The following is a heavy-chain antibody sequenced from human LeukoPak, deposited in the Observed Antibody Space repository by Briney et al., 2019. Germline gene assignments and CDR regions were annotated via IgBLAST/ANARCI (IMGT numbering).Heavy chain of an antibody. J-gene: IGHJ4*02. CDR2: INHSGST. CDR3: ARVESQYGSGSYSNKAFDY. Sequence: LRLSCAASGFTFSDYYMSWIRQPPGKGLEWIGEINHSGSTNYNPSLKSRVTISVDTSKNQFSLKLSSVTAADTAVYYCARVESQYGSGSYSNKAFDYWGQGTLVTVSS. V-gene: IGHV4-34*01. CDR1: GFTFSDYY. D-gene: IGHD3-10*01.